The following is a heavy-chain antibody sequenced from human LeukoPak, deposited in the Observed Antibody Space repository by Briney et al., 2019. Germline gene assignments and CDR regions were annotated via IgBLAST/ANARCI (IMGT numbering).Heavy chain of an antibody. CDR3: ATMGGSFDY. Sequence: PGGSLRLSCAASGFTFSNYHMHWVRQAPGKGLEWVTVISSDGNNKYYADSVKGRFTISRDDSKNTLYLQMNSLRPEDTAMYYCATMGGSFDYWGQGTLVTVPS. CDR2: ISSDGNNK. V-gene: IGHV3-30*04. J-gene: IGHJ4*02. D-gene: IGHD3-16*01. CDR1: GFTFSNYH.